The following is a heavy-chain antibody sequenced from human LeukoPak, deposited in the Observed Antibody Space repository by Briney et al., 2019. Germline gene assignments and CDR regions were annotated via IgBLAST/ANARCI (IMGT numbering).Heavy chain of an antibody. Sequence: GESLKISCKGSGYIFTSYWIGWVRQMPGKGLEWMGIIYPGDSDTKYSPSFQGQVTISADKSIDTAYLQWSSLKASDSAKYFCARRGGICGGPRSSYSMDVWGKGTTVTVSS. CDR1: GYIFTSYW. V-gene: IGHV5-51*01. CDR3: ARRGGICGGPRSSYSMDV. D-gene: IGHD3-16*01. J-gene: IGHJ6*03. CDR2: IYPGDSDT.